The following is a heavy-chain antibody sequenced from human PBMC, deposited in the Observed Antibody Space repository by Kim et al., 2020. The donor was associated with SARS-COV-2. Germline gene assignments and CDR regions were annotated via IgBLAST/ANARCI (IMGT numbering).Heavy chain of an antibody. J-gene: IGHJ6*02. Sequence: GGSLRLSCAASGFTFSTYGMHWVRQAPGRGPEWVAFIASDGKNKYYVDSVKGRFTISRDNAKDTLYLQMNSLRTEDTAVYYCVKRIAVVGRENAFTMDVWGLGTTVTVSS. CDR3: VKRIAVVGRENAFTMDV. CDR2: IASDGKNK. CDR1: GFTFSTYG. V-gene: IGHV3-30*02. D-gene: IGHD6-13*01.